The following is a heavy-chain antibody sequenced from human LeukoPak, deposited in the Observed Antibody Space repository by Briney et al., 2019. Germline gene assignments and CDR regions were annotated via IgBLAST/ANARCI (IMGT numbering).Heavy chain of an antibody. V-gene: IGHV1-69*05. D-gene: IGHD6-6*01. CDR2: IIPIFGTA. J-gene: IGHJ4*02. CDR3: ARAARYSSSSHGY. Sequence: ASVKVSCTASGGTFISYAISWVRQAPGQGLEWMGGIIPIFGTANYAQKFQGRVTITTDESTSTAYMELSSLRSEDTAVYYCARAARYSSSSHGYWGQGTLVTVSS. CDR1: GGTFISYA.